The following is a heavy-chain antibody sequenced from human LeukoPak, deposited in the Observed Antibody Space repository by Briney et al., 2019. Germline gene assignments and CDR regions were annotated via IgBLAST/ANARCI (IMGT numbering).Heavy chain of an antibody. CDR3: ARGKVPTTPLYGMDV. Sequence: PSETLSLTCAVYGGSFSGYYWSWIRQPPGKGLEWIGEINHSGSTNYNPSPKSRVTISVDTSKNQFSLKLSSVTAADTAVYYCARGKVPTTPLYGMDVWGQGTTVTVSS. CDR1: GGSFSGYY. V-gene: IGHV4-34*01. D-gene: IGHD4/OR15-4a*01. CDR2: INHSGST. J-gene: IGHJ6*02.